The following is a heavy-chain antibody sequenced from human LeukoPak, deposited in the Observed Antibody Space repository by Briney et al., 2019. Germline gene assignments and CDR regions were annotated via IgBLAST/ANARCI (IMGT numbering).Heavy chain of an antibody. CDR2: IYYSGST. J-gene: IGHJ4*02. V-gene: IGHV4-59*01. CDR1: GGSISSYY. Sequence: YPSETLSLTCTVSGGSISSYYWSWIRQPPGKGLEWIGYIYYSGSTNYNPSLKSRVTISVDTSKNQFSLKLSSVTAADTAVYYCARVRRGTALSFDYWGQGTLVTVSS. CDR3: ARVRRGTALSFDY. D-gene: IGHD1-1*01.